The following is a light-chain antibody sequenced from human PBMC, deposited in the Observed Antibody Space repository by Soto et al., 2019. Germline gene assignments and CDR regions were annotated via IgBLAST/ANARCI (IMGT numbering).Light chain of an antibody. CDR3: ATWDVSLSGYVV. Sequence: QSVLTQPPSASGTPGQRVTISCSGSSSNIGSYYVYWYQQFPGTAPKLLIYRNNQRPSGVPDRFSGSKSGTSASLAISGLRSEDEADYYCATWDVSLSGYVVFGGGTKLTVL. CDR2: RNN. J-gene: IGLJ2*01. CDR1: SSNIGSYY. V-gene: IGLV1-47*01.